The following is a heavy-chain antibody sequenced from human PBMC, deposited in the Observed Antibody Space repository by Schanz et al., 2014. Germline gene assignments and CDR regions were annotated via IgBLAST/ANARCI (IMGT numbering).Heavy chain of an antibody. D-gene: IGHD2-21*02. V-gene: IGHV3-23*01. J-gene: IGHJ4*02. Sequence: VHLLESGGGLVEPGGSLRLSCAASGFSVGNKYMNWVRQAPGKGLEWVSSISSGGGSTYYADSVKGRFTISRDNSKNTLYLQMKSLRAEDTAVYYCVRERTNYGGNSYFFDHWGQGTLVTVSS. CDR3: VRERTNYGGNSYFFDH. CDR2: ISSGGGST. CDR1: GFSVGNKY.